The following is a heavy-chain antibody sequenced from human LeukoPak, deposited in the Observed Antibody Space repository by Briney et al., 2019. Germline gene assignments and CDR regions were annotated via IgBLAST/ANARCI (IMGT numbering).Heavy chain of an antibody. V-gene: IGHV3-13*01. D-gene: IGHD5-24*01. CDR3: ARDRRDASNFYFYGMDV. J-gene: IGHJ6*02. CDR2: IGSTGIT. CDR1: GFTFSRYD. Sequence: PGGSLRLSCAASGFTFSRYDIHWVRQAAGKGLEWVSAIGSTGITSYPDSVKGRFTISRDDATTSVYLAMNSLRAEDTAVYFCARDRRDASNFYFYGMDVWGQGTTVTVSS.